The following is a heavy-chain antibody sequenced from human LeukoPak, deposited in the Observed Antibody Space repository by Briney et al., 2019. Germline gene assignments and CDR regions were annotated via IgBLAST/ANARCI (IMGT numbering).Heavy chain of an antibody. D-gene: IGHD1-26*01. CDR1: GGSISSGGYS. J-gene: IGHJ5*02. CDR2: IYHSGST. V-gene: IGHV4-30-2*01. Sequence: SETLSLTCAVSGGSISSGGYSWSWIRQPPGKGLEWIGYIYHSGSTYYNPSLKSRVTISVDRSKNQFSLKLSSVTAADTAVYYCARCLRGNYELCRWFDPWGQGTLVTVSS. CDR3: ARCLRGNYELCRWFDP.